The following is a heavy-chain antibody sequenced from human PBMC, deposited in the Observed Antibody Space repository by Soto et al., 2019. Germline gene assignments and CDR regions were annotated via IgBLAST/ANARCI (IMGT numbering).Heavy chain of an antibody. CDR1: GFTFSRNA. CDR2: MGGSGGST. Sequence: EVQLLESGGGLIQPGGSLRLSCAASGFTFSRNALSWVRQAPGKGLEWVPVMGGSGGSTYYADSVTGRFTISRDNSKNTLALHRNSRRAEDTAVYYCAKGDRDYSSSWFDYWGQGTLVTGSA. CDR3: AKGDRDYSSSWFDY. V-gene: IGHV3-23*01. J-gene: IGHJ4*02. D-gene: IGHD6-13*01.